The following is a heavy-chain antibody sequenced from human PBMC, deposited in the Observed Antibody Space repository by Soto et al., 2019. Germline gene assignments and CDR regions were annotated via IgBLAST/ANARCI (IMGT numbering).Heavy chain of an antibody. J-gene: IGHJ6*03. CDR2: IYYSGST. D-gene: IGHD3-10*01. CDR1: XGSISSYY. CDR3: ARSDYGSGSYGAPDYYYYYMDV. Sequence: SETLSLTCTVSXGSISSYYWSWIRQPPGKGLEWIGYIYYSGSTNYNPSLKSRVTISVDTSKNQFSLKLSSVTAADTAVYYCARSDYGSGSYGAPDYYYYYMDVWGKGTTVTVSS. V-gene: IGHV4-59*08.